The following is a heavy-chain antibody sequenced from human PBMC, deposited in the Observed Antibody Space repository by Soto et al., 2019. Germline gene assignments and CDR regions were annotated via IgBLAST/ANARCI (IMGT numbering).Heavy chain of an antibody. Sequence: PGGSLRLSCAASGFTVSSKYMSWVRQAPGKGLEWVSLIQSGGPTYYADSVKGRFTISRDTSENTLHLQMDSLRAEDTAVYYCARDDVLCDGGRCYGSPWDVRGKGTTVAVSS. CDR3: ARDDVLCDGGRCYGSPWDV. J-gene: IGHJ6*03. CDR2: IQSGGPT. D-gene: IGHD2-15*01. V-gene: IGHV3-66*01. CDR1: GFTVSSKY.